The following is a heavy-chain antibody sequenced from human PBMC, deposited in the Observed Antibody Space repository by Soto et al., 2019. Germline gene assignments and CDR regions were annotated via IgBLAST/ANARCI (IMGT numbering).Heavy chain of an antibody. D-gene: IGHD6-13*01. Sequence: QVQLLESGGALVKPGGSLRLSCAASGFSFSDYYMSWIRQAPGKGLEWVSYIESSGSNIFYADSVKGRFTISRDNANNSLYLQLNSLRDEDTAVYYCARGGSESSTWFPWFDPWGQGTLVTVSS. J-gene: IGHJ5*02. CDR1: GFSFSDYY. CDR2: IESSGSNI. V-gene: IGHV3-11*01. CDR3: ARGGSESSTWFPWFDP.